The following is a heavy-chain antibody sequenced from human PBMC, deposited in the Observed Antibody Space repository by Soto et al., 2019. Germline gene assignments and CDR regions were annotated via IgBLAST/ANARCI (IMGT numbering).Heavy chain of an antibody. D-gene: IGHD6-13*01. CDR1: GDSVSSNSAA. V-gene: IGHV6-1*01. CDR3: AQAAGYYSTWYFYY. CDR2: TYYRSKWYN. Sequence: QTLSLTCAISGDSVSSNSAAWNWIRQSPSRGLEWLGRTYYRSKWYNDYAVSVKSRITINPDTSKNQFSLQLNSVTPEDTAVYYCAQAAGYYSTWYFYYWGQGSLVTVSS. J-gene: IGHJ4*02.